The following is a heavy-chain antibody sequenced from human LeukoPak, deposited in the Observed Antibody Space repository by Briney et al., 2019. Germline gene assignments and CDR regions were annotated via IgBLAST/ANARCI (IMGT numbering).Heavy chain of an antibody. Sequence: ASVKVSCKASGYTFTSYGISWVRQAPGQELKWMGWISAYNGNTNYAQKLQGRVTMTTDTSTSTAYMELRSLRSDDTAVYYCARVSSGYSYGPYYDYWGQGTLVTVSS. CDR2: ISAYNGNT. CDR3: ARVSSGYSYGPYYDY. J-gene: IGHJ4*02. V-gene: IGHV1-18*01. CDR1: GYTFTSYG. D-gene: IGHD5-18*01.